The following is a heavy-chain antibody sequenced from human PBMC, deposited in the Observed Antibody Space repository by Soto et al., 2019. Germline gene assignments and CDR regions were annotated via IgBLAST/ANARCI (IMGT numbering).Heavy chain of an antibody. Sequence: GGSLRLSCAASGFTFSSYWMHWVRQAPGKGLVWVSRINSDGSSTSYADSVKGRFTISRDNAKNTLYLQMNSLRAEDTAVYYYARAPRLDCTNGVCFGGWFEPWGQGTLVTVSS. CDR1: GFTFSSYW. CDR3: ARAPRLDCTNGVCFGGWFEP. D-gene: IGHD2-8*01. CDR2: INSDGSST. V-gene: IGHV3-74*01. J-gene: IGHJ5*02.